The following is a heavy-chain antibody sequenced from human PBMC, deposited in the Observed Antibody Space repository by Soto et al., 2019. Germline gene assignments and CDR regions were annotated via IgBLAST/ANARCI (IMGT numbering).Heavy chain of an antibody. J-gene: IGHJ3*02. CDR1: GFTFSSCA. D-gene: IGHD4-17*01. Sequence: EVHLLESGGGLVQPGGSLRLSCTVSGFTFSSCAMSWVRQAPGKGLEWVSAISVSGGTTYYADSVKGRFTISRDNSKNTLYLQMNSLKAEYTAVYYCAKDQSDYGASWAFDIWGQGTMVTVSS. CDR2: ISVSGGTT. CDR3: AKDQSDYGASWAFDI. V-gene: IGHV3-23*01.